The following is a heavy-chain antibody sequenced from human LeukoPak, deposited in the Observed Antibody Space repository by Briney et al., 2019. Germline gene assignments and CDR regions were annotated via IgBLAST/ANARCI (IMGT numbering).Heavy chain of an antibody. Sequence: GGSLRLSCVASGFSFSTYSMNWVRHAARKGLEWVSYVSSSASTKYYADSVESRFTASRDNAKNSLYLQMMSLIAEAAGAEYCARPRGGGSTDDFDYWGQGTLVTASS. V-gene: IGHV3-48*01. J-gene: IGHJ4*02. D-gene: IGHD3-10*01. CDR2: VSSSASTK. CDR3: ARPRGGGSTDDFDY. CDR1: GFSFSTYS.